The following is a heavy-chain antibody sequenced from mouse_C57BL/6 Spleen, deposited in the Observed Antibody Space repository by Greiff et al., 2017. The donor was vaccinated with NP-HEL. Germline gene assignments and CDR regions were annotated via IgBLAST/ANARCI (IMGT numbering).Heavy chain of an antibody. D-gene: IGHD4-1*01. J-gene: IGHJ2*01. CDR3: ARSLANWVYFDY. V-gene: IGHV1-69*01. CDR2: IDPSDSYT. CDR1: GYTFTSYW. Sequence: VQLQQPGAELVMPGASVKLSCKASGYTFTSYWMHWVKQRPGQGLEWIGEIDPSDSYTNYNQKFKGKSTLTVDKSSSTAYMQLSSLTSEDSAVYYCARSLANWVYFDYWGQGTTLTVSS.